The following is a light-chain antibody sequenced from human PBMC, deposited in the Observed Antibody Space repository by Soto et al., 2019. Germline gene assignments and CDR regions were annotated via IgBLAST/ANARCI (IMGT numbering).Light chain of an antibody. CDR3: QQYNNWPLT. CDR2: GAS. V-gene: IGKV3-15*01. Sequence: EVVMTQSPVTLSVSPGEGVTLSCRASQTIDRNLAWYQKQPGRAPRLLIFGASTRATGIPARFSGSGSETEFTLTISSLQSEDFAVYYCQQYNNWPLTFGGGTKVEIK. J-gene: IGKJ4*01. CDR1: QTIDRN.